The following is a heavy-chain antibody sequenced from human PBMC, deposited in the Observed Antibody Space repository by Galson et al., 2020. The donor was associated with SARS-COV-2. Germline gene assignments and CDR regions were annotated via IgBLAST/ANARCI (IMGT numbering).Heavy chain of an antibody. CDR2: ISSGSDTI. CDR3: TREYSRRANFDY. V-gene: IGHV3-48*04. D-gene: IGHD4-4*01. J-gene: IGHJ4*02. Sequence: GGSLRLSCAASGISFSSHTMIWVPQAPWKGLEWVSYISSGSDTIHYADSVKGRFTISRDTAKDSLYLQMNSLRAEDTAVYYCTREYSRRANFDYWGQGTVVTVSS. CDR1: GISFSSHT.